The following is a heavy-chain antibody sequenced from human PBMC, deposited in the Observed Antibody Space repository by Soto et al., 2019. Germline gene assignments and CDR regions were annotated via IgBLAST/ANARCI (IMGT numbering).Heavy chain of an antibody. V-gene: IGHV4-39*01. D-gene: IGHD3-3*01. CDR3: ASASYVILRVVPYYYMDV. J-gene: IGHJ6*03. CDR1: GGSISSSSYY. Sequence: SETLSLTCTVSGGSISSSSYYWGWIRQPPGKGLEWIGSIYYSGSTYYNPSLKSRVTISVDTSKNQFSLKLSSVTAADTAVYYCASASYVILRVVPYYYMDVWGTGTTVTVSS. CDR2: IYYSGST.